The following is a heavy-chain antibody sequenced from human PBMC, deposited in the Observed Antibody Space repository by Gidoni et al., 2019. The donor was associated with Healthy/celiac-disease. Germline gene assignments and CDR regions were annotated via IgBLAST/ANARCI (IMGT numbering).Heavy chain of an antibody. Sequence: EVQLVETGGGLIQPGGSLRLSGPASGFTVRTQYRGWVRQAPGKGLEWVSVIYSGGSTYYADSVKGRFTISRDNSKNTLYLQMNSLRAEDTAVYYCARDRRDHGVGYYYYYGMDVWGQGTTVTVSS. CDR3: ARDRRDHGVGYYYYYGMDV. J-gene: IGHJ6*02. D-gene: IGHD3-16*01. V-gene: IGHV3-53*02. CDR2: IYSGGST. CDR1: GFTVRTQY.